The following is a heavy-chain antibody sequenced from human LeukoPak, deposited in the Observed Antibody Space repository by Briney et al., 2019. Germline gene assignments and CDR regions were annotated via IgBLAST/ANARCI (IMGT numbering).Heavy chain of an antibody. J-gene: IGHJ4*02. CDR3: ARGILRFLEWLTPFDY. D-gene: IGHD3-3*01. Sequence: SVKVSCKASGGTFISYAISWVRQAPGQGLEWMGGIIPIFGTANYAQKFQGRVTITADESTSTAYMELSSLRSEDTAVYYCARGILRFLEWLTPFDYWGQGTLVTVSS. CDR1: GGTFISYA. CDR2: IIPIFGTA. V-gene: IGHV1-69*13.